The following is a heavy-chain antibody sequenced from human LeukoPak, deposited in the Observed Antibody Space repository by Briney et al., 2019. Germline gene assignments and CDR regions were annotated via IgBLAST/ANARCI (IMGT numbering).Heavy chain of an antibody. V-gene: IGHV3-23*01. CDR1: GFTFNNCA. J-gene: IGHJ6*02. D-gene: IGHD2-15*01. Sequence: QSGGSLRRSCAASGFTFNNCAMSWVRQAPGKGLEWVSAISGSGGSTYYADSVKGRFTISRDNSKNTLYLQMNSLRAEDTAVYYCAKGSGYCSGGSCPWYYYYGMDVWGQGTTVTVSS. CDR3: AKGSGYCSGGSCPWYYYYGMDV. CDR2: ISGSGGST.